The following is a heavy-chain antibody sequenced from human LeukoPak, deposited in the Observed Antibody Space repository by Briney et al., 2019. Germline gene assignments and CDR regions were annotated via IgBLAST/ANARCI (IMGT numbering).Heavy chain of an antibody. V-gene: IGHV1-2*06. CDR3: ARGRNFGYDY. J-gene: IGHJ4*02. CDR1: GYTFTGYN. D-gene: IGHD3-10*01. CDR2: LVPNSGGT. Sequence: ASVKVSCKASGYTFTGYNIHWVRQAPGHGFEWMGRLVPNSGGTNYAQSFQGRVTMTRDTSITTAYMELSSLRSDDTAVYYCARGRNFGYDYWGQGTLLTVSS.